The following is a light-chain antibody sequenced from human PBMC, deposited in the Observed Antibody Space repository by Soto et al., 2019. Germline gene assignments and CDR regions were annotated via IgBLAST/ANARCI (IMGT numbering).Light chain of an antibody. CDR2: GAS. Sequence: EIVKTQSPATLSVSPGERATLSCKASQSVSSNLAWYQQKPGQAPRLLIYGASTRATGIPARFSGSGSGTEFTLTISSLQSEDFAVYYCQQYNNWPPVTFGGGTKVEIK. V-gene: IGKV3-15*01. CDR3: QQYNNWPPVT. J-gene: IGKJ4*01. CDR1: QSVSSN.